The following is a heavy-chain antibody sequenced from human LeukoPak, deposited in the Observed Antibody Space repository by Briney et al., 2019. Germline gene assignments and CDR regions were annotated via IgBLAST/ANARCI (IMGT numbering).Heavy chain of an antibody. CDR2: IYYSGST. CDR3: ARSVSGPSFFDF. V-gene: IGHV4-61*01. CDR1: GGSVSSGSYS. D-gene: IGHD6-19*01. J-gene: IGHJ4*02. Sequence: SETLSLTCTVSGGSVSSGSYSWSWIRQPPGKGLEWIGYIYYSGSTSYNPSLKSRVTMSVDTSKNQFSLELRSVTAVDTAVYYCARSVSGPSFFDFWGQGTLVTVSS.